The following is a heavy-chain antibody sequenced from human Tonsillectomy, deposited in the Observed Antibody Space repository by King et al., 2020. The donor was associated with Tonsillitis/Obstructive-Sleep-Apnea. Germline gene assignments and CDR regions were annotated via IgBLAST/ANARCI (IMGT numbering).Heavy chain of an antibody. J-gene: IGHJ4*02. CDR3: ARVGTTSLGPLIDY. D-gene: IGHD4-17*01. Sequence: QLQESGPGLVKPSETLSLTCSVSGGSISTYYWTWIRQPPGKYMEGIGYINYRGTTNYNPSLKSRVTISLDTSKNRFSLRLGSVTAADTAVYYCARVGTTSLGPLIDYWGQGTLVTVSS. V-gene: IGHV4-59*01. CDR2: INYRGTT. CDR1: GGSISTYY.